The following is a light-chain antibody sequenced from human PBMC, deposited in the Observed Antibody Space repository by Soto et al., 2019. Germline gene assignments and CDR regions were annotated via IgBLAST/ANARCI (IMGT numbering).Light chain of an antibody. CDR1: SSDIGIYKY. CDR2: EVT. J-gene: IGLJ1*01. CDR3: ISYTTSSTRV. Sequence: QSALTQPASVSGSRGQSIAISCTGSSSDIGIYKYVSWYQQHPGKVPKLIIYEVTNRPSGVSNRFSGSKSGNTASLTISGLQAEDEADYYCISYTTSSTRVFGPGTKLTVL. V-gene: IGLV2-14*01.